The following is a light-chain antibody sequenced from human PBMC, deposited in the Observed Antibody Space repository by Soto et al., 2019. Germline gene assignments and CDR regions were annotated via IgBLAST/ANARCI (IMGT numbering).Light chain of an antibody. Sequence: AIQMTQSPSSLSASVGDRVTITCWASQGIRIDLGWYQQKPGKAPKLLIYAASTLQTGVPSRFSGSGSGTDFTLTISSLQPEDFATYYCLQDYSFPWTFGQGTKAEIK. CDR2: AAS. J-gene: IGKJ1*01. CDR1: QGIRID. CDR3: LQDYSFPWT. V-gene: IGKV1-6*01.